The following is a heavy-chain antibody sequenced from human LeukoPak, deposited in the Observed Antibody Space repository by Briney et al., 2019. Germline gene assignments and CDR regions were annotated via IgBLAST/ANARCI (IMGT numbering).Heavy chain of an antibody. CDR1: GFTFSNYA. J-gene: IGHJ4*02. Sequence: PGGSLRLSCSASGFTFSNYAMYWVRQAPGKGLEYISAISSNGGSTYYADSVKGRFTISRDNAKNSLTLQMNSLRAEDTAVYYCARDLKYYDSSGFDYWDQGTLVTVSS. CDR2: ISSNGGST. V-gene: IGHV3-64*04. D-gene: IGHD3-22*01. CDR3: ARDLKYYDSSGFDY.